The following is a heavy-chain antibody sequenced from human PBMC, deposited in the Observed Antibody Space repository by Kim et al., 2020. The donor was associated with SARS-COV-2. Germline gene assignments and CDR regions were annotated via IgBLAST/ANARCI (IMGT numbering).Heavy chain of an antibody. CDR1: GFTFSSYD. J-gene: IGHJ5*02. CDR2: MGTAGDT. V-gene: IGHV3-13*04. CDR3: ARGGGWFDP. Sequence: GGSLRLSCAASGFTFSSYDMHWVRQATGKGLEWVSAMGTAGDTYYPGSVKGRFTISRENVKNSLYLQMNSLRAGDTAVYYCARGGGWFDPWGQGTLVTVSS.